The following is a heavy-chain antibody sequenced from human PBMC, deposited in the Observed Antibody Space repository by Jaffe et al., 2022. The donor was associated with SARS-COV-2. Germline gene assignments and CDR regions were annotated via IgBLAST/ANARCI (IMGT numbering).Heavy chain of an antibody. V-gene: IGHV3-7*01. Sequence: EVQLVESGGGLVQPGGSLRLSCAGSGFTFSGYWMTWVRQAPGKGLQWVANIKPDGNEKHYLDSVKGRFTISRDNAKNSLYLQMNSLRDEDTGVYYCAKEGRMSDWGQGTLVTVSS. CDR2: IKPDGNEK. CDR3: AKEGRMSD. J-gene: IGHJ4*02. CDR1: GFTFSGYW.